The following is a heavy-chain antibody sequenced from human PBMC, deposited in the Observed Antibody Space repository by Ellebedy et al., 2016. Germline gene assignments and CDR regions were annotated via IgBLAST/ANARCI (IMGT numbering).Heavy chain of an antibody. V-gene: IGHV3-23*01. Sequence: GESLKISCAAPGFTFRSFTMTWVRPAPGKGLEWVSAVSGSGDTTSYADSVRGRFTLSKDNSKYTIYLEMNSLRAEDTAVYNFTRRGYFRSGLDVWGQGTTVTVSS. CDR1: GFTFRSFT. D-gene: IGHD2/OR15-2a*01. CDR3: TRRGYFRSGLDV. J-gene: IGHJ6*02. CDR2: VSGSGDTT.